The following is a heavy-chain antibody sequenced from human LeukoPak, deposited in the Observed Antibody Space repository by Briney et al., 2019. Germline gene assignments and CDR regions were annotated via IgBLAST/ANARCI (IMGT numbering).Heavy chain of an antibody. Sequence: GGSLRLSCAASGFTFSSYSMNWVRQAPGKGLEWVSYFSSSSSTIYYADSVKGRFTISRDNAKNSLYLQMNSLRAEDTAVYYCARDHGDLAVAGVPAAHYYGPEFDPWGQGTLVTVSS. D-gene: IGHD6-19*01. CDR2: FSSSSSTI. V-gene: IGHV3-48*01. CDR1: GFTFSSYS. CDR3: ARDHGDLAVAGVPAAHYYGPEFDP. J-gene: IGHJ5*02.